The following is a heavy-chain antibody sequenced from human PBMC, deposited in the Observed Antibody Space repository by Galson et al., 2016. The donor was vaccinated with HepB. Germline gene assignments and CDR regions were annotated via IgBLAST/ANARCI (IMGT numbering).Heavy chain of an antibody. CDR3: AREVGGSGWYSVDY. CDR2: IRSKGYGGTT. CDR1: GFTFDDYA. Sequence: SLRLSCAASGFTFDDYAMSWFRQAPGKGLEWVGFIRSKGYGGTTEYAASVKGRFTISRDDSKSIAYLQMNSLRADDTAVYYCAREVGGSGWYSVDYWGQGSLVIVSS. J-gene: IGHJ4*02. V-gene: IGHV3-49*03. D-gene: IGHD6-19*01.